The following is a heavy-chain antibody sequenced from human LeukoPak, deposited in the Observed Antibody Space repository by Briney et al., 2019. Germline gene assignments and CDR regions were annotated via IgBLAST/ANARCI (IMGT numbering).Heavy chain of an antibody. V-gene: IGHV1-69*13. CDR2: IIPIFGTV. CDR3: AGDNRGRYSYGE. Sequence: SVKVSCKASGGTFSSYAISWVRQAPGQGLEWMGGIIPIFGTVNYAQKFQGRVTITADESTSTAYMELSSLRSEDTAVYYCAGDNRGRYSYGEWGQGTLVTVSS. J-gene: IGHJ4*02. D-gene: IGHD5-18*01. CDR1: GGTFSSYA.